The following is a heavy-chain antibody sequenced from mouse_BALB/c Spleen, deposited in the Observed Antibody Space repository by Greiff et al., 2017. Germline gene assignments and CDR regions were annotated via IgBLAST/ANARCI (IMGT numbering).Heavy chain of an antibody. CDR2: IDTSDSYT. CDR1: GYTFTDYW. Sequence: VQLQQPGAELVMPGASVKMSCKASGYTFTDYWMHWVKQRPGQGLEWIGAIDTSDSYTSYNQKFKGKATLTVDESSSTAYMQLSSLTSEDSAVYYCAKIYDGYYPFAYWGQGTLVTVSA. D-gene: IGHD2-3*01. V-gene: IGHV1-69*01. CDR3: AKIYDGYYPFAY. J-gene: IGHJ3*01.